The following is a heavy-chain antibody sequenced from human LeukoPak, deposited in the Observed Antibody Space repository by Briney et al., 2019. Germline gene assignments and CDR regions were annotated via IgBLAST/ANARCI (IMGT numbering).Heavy chain of an antibody. V-gene: IGHV3-21*01. CDR3: AGDLQVAATSYLY. CDR1: GFTFSSYS. D-gene: IGHD2-15*01. J-gene: IGHJ4*02. Sequence: GGSLRLSCAASGFTFSSYSMNWVRQAPGKGLEWVLSISSSSSYIYYADSVKGRFTISRDNAKNSLYLQMNSLRAEDTAVYYCAGDLQVAATSYLYWGQGTLVTVSS. CDR2: ISSSSSYI.